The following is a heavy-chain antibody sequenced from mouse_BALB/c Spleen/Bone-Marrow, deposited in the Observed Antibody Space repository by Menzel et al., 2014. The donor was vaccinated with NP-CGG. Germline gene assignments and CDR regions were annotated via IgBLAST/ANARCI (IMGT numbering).Heavy chain of an antibody. V-gene: IGHV3-2*02. Sequence: EVQRVESGPGLVKPSQSLSLTCTVTGYSITSDYAWNWIRQFPGNKLEWMGYISYSGSTSYNPSLKSRISITRDTSKNQFFMQLNAATTEDTSTDYGAKRYYDYDFYAMDYWGQGTSVTVSS. D-gene: IGHD2-4*01. CDR1: GYSITSDYA. J-gene: IGHJ4*01. CDR3: AKRYYDYDFYAMDY. CDR2: ISYSGST.